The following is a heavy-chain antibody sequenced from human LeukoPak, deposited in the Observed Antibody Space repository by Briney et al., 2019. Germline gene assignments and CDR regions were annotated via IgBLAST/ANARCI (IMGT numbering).Heavy chain of an antibody. V-gene: IGHV1-69*06. D-gene: IGHD1-26*01. Sequence: ASVKVSCKASGGTFSSYAISWVRQAPGQGLEWMGGIIPIFGTANYAQKFQGRVTITADKSTSTAYMEPSSLRSEDTAVYYCARAWWELLGQEYFDYWGQGTLVTVSS. J-gene: IGHJ4*02. CDR2: IIPIFGTA. CDR3: ARAWWELLGQEYFDY. CDR1: GGTFSSYA.